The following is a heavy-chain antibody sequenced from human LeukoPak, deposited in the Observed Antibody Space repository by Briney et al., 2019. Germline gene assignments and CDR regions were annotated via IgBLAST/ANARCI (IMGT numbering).Heavy chain of an antibody. Sequence: PGGSLRLSCAASGFTFINFGMHWVRQAPGKGLEWVAVIWYDGSEKYYADSVKGRFIISRDNSKNMLYLQTNSLRAEDMAVYYCVRDRNALQFLDFWGQATVVTVSS. CDR2: IWYDGSEK. V-gene: IGHV3-33*01. CDR3: VRDRNALQFLDF. CDR1: GFTFINFG. J-gene: IGHJ4*02. D-gene: IGHD3-3*01.